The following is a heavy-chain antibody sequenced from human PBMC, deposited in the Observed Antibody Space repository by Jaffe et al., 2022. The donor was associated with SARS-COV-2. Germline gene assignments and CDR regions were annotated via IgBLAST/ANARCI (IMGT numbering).Heavy chain of an antibody. CDR2: FYHGGST. V-gene: IGHV4-38-2*02. D-gene: IGHD3-10*01. CDR3: ARDVGGFDP. Sequence: QVQLQESGPGLVRPSETLSLTCTVSGYSISGGFYWGWIRQPPGKGLEWIGSFYHGGSTSYHPSLRSRVTISIDTSTNQFSLKLNSVSAADTAVYFCARDVGGFDPWGQGIPVTVSS. CDR1: GYSISGGFY. J-gene: IGHJ5*02.